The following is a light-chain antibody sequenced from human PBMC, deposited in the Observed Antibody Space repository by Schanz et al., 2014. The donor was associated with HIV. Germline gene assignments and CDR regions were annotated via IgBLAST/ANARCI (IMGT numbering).Light chain of an antibody. J-gene: IGKJ2*01. CDR1: QSINTY. CDR3: QQYNRYSAT. V-gene: IGKV1-39*01. CDR2: AAS. Sequence: DIQMTQSPSSLSASVGDRVTITCRASQSINTYLNWYQQKPGKAPKLLIYAASSLQSGVPSRFSGSGSWTTFTLTISSLQPDDFATYYCQQYNRYSATFGPGTKLELK.